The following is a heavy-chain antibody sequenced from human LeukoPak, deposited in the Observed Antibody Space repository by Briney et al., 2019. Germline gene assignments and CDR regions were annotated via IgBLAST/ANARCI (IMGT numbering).Heavy chain of an antibody. CDR3: ARIIVVTRTDYFDS. CDR2: IFYSGIA. Sequence: SGTLSLTCTVSGGSISSSLYYWGWIRQPPGKGPEWIGSIFYSGIAYYNPSLQSRVTISVDTSKSQFSLHLSSVTAADTALYYCARIIVVTRTDYFDSWGQGTLVTVSS. D-gene: IGHD2/OR15-2a*01. V-gene: IGHV4-39*01. J-gene: IGHJ4*02. CDR1: GGSISSSLYY.